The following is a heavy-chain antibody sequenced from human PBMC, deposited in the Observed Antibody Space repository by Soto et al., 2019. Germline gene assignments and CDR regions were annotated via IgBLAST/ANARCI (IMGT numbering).Heavy chain of an antibody. CDR3: ARRVWFGELTYFDY. V-gene: IGHV4-39*01. CDR1: GGSISSYY. CDR2: IYYSGST. Sequence: SETLSLTCTVSGGSISSYYWGWIRQPPGKGLEWIGTIYYSGSTYYNPSLKSRVTISADTSKNQFSLKLNSVTAADTAVYYCARRVWFGELTYFDYWGQGTLVTVSS. J-gene: IGHJ4*02. D-gene: IGHD3-10*01.